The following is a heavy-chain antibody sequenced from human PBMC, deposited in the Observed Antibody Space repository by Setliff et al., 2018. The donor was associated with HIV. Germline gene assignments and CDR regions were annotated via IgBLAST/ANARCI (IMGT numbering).Heavy chain of an antibody. CDR3: ARRIWSGYSFDY. CDR2: ISSSSSYI. J-gene: IGHJ4*02. V-gene: IGHV3-21*01. Sequence: GSLRLSCEISGFTFSDYSMNWVRQAPGKGLEWVSSISSSSSYIYYADSVKGRFTISRDNAKNSLYLQMNSLRAEDTAVYYCARRIWSGYSFDYWGQGTLVTVSS. D-gene: IGHD3-3*01. CDR1: GFTFSDYS.